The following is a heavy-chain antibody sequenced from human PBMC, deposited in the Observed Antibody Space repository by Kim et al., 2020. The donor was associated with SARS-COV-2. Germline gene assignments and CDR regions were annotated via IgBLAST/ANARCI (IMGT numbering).Heavy chain of an antibody. CDR2: IYYSGST. Sequence: SETLSLTCTVSGGSISSSSYYWGWIRQPPGKGLEWIGSIYYSGSTYYNPSLKSRVTISVDTSKNQFSLKLSSVTAADTAVYYCARQGGGHWGQGTLVTVSS. CDR3: ARQGGGH. CDR1: GGSISSSSYY. V-gene: IGHV4-39*01. J-gene: IGHJ1*01. D-gene: IGHD3-16*01.